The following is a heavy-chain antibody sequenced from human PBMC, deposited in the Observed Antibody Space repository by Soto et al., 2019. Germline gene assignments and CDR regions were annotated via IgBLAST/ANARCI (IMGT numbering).Heavy chain of an antibody. Sequence: TGGSLRLSCAASGFPFSSYLMSWVRQAPGKGLEWVSAISGSGSGTYYADFAKGRFAISRDNSKNTMYVQMNSLRAEDTAVYYCAKSPFGMVINPFDYWGQGTLVTVSS. D-gene: IGHD3-3*01. CDR3: AKSPFGMVINPFDY. CDR2: ISGSGSGT. V-gene: IGHV3-23*01. J-gene: IGHJ4*02. CDR1: GFPFSSYL.